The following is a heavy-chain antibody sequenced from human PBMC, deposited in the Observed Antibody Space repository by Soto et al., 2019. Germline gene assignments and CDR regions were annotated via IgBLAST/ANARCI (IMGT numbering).Heavy chain of an antibody. CDR1: GYTLTSYG. V-gene: IGHV1-18*01. J-gene: IGHJ6*02. D-gene: IGHD6-6*01. CDR2: ISAYNGNT. CDR3: ARDFVAALDYYGMDV. Sequence: ASVKVSCKASGYTLTSYGISWVRQAPGQGLEWMGWISAYNGNTNYAQKLQGRVTTTTDTSTSTAYMELRSLRSDDTAVYYCARDFVAALDYYGMDVWGQGTTVTVSS.